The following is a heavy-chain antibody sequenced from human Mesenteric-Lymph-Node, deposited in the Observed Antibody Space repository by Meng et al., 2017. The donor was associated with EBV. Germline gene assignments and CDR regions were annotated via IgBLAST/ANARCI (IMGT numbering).Heavy chain of an antibody. Sequence: HAQRQQPAPVLVTPTQTLSHPGAISGDIVSRSSVVWNWIRQSPSRGLEWLGRTYYRSKWYNDYALSVKSRMTISPDTSKNQFSLQLNSVTPEDTAVYYCAREGGSGTYYPFDYWGQGTLVTVSS. J-gene: IGHJ4*02. CDR1: GDIVSRSSVV. CDR2: TYYRSKWYN. CDR3: AREGGSGTYYPFDY. D-gene: IGHD3-10*01. V-gene: IGHV6-1*01.